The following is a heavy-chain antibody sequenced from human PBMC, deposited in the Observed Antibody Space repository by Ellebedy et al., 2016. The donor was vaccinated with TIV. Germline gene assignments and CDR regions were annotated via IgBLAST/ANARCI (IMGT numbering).Heavy chain of an antibody. CDR2: IFYSGLS. J-gene: IGHJ4*02. CDR3: ARHSVRGWKREYFDS. CDR1: GGSISGYY. Sequence: SETLSLTCTVSGGSISGYYGSWIRQFPGKGLEWIGYIFYSGLSDYNPSLKSRVTISVDTSKNQFSLRLTSLTAADTAVYYCARHSVRGWKREYFDSWGQGTLVTVSS. V-gene: IGHV4-59*08. D-gene: IGHD6-19*01.